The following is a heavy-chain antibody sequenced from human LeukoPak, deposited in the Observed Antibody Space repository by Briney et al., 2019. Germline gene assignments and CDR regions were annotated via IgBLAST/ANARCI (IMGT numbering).Heavy chain of an antibody. CDR3: AKGLAVAGGEY. Sequence: GGSLRLSCAASGFTFSSYAMSWVRQAPGKGLEWVSAISGSCGSTYYADSVKGRFTISRDNSKNTLYLQMNSLRAEDTAVYYCAKGLAVAGGEYWGQGTLVTVSS. CDR1: GFTFSSYA. J-gene: IGHJ4*02. V-gene: IGHV3-23*01. D-gene: IGHD6-19*01. CDR2: ISGSCGST.